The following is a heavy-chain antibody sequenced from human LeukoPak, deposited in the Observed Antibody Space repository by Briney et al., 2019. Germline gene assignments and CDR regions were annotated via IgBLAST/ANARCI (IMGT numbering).Heavy chain of an antibody. Sequence: PGGSLRVSCAASGFTFSSYAMSWVRQSPGKGLEWVSVMYISGNTKYADSVKGRFTISRDNSKNTLYLQMNSLRAEGTAVYYCARQGTDETSGYYAYWGQGTLVTVSS. CDR2: MYISGNT. CDR3: ARQGTDETSGYYAY. J-gene: IGHJ4*02. V-gene: IGHV3-66*04. D-gene: IGHD3-22*01. CDR1: GFTFSSYA.